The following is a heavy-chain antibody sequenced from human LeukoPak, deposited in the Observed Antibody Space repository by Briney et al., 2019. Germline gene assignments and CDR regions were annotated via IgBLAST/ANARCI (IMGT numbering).Heavy chain of an antibody. CDR1: GFNLYSFW. CDR3: ASHLTAGFYDILTGYQDY. D-gene: IGHD3-9*01. V-gene: IGHV3-7*01. CDR2: IKQDGRDI. Sequence: QPGGSLRLSCQASGFNLYSFWMTWVRQPPGKGLEWVATIKQDGRDIYYVDSVKGRFTVSRDNAKNSPYLQMNSLRAEDTAVYYCASHLTAGFYDILTGYQDYWGQGTLVTVSS. J-gene: IGHJ4*02.